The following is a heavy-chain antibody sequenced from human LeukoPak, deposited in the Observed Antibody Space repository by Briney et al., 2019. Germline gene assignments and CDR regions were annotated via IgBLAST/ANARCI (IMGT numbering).Heavy chain of an antibody. J-gene: IGHJ5*02. CDR3: ARGIDSSGWLSWFDP. Sequence: GGSLRLSCAASGFTLRSYTMNWVRQAPGKGLEWVSSITSTGSDIYYADSVKGRFTISRDNAKNSLYLQVNSLRAEDTAVYYCARGIDSSGWLSWFDPWGQGTLVTVSS. D-gene: IGHD6-19*01. CDR1: GFTLRSYT. V-gene: IGHV3-21*01. CDR2: ITSTGSDI.